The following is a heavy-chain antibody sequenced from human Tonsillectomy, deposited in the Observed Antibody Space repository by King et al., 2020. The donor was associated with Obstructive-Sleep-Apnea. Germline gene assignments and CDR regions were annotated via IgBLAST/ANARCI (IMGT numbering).Heavy chain of an antibody. D-gene: IGHD4-23*01. CDR2: IYYSGST. CDR1: GGSISSAGYS. J-gene: IGHJ5*02. V-gene: IGHV4-30-4*07. Sequence: VQLQESGPGLVKPSQTLSLTCAVSGGSISSAGYSWSWIRQPPGKGLEWIGYIYYSGSTYYNPSLKSRVTISVDTSQNQFSLKLSSVTAADTAVYYCARGRATVVSGWFDPWGQGTLVTVSS. CDR3: ARGRATVVSGWFDP.